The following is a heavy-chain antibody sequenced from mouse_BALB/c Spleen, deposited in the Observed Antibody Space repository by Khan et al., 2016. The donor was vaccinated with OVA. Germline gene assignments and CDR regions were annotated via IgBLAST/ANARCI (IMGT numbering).Heavy chain of an antibody. J-gene: IGHJ2*01. Sequence: VQLQQSGAELAKPGASVKMSCKASGYTFTTYWMHWVKQRPGQGLEWIGYINPTSGYTDYNQKFKDQATLTADTSSSTAYMQLSSLTSDDAAVYYCARDRIDYWGQGTTVTVSS. CDR1: GYTFTTYW. CDR2: INPTSGYT. V-gene: IGHV1-7*01. CDR3: ARDRIDY.